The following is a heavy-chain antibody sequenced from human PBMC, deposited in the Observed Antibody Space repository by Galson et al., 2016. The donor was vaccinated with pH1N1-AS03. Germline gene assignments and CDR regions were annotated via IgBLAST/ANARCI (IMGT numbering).Heavy chain of an antibody. Sequence: SVKVSCKASGLTFSSYAISWVRQAPGQGLECLGWISTYTGETNYAQKFQGRVTMTTDTSTNTVYMELRTLTSDDTALYYCARGTIPGVDLQRRFDAWGQGTLVTVSS. CDR1: GLTFSSYA. CDR3: ARGTIPGVDLQRRFDA. CDR2: ISTYTGET. J-gene: IGHJ5*02. V-gene: IGHV1-18*01. D-gene: IGHD3-3*01.